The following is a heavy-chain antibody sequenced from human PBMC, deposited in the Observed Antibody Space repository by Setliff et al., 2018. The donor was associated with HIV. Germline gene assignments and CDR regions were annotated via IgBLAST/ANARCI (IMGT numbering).Heavy chain of an antibody. CDR2: FDPEDGET. Sequence: ASVKVSCKISGYTLTELSIHWVRQAPGKGLEWMANFDPEDGETFYAQKFQGRLTMTEDTSTDTTYMELSRLRSDDTAVYYCARDPGYKSTWYGVFDIWGQGTMVTVSS. J-gene: IGHJ3*02. CDR3: ARDPGYKSTWYGVFDI. CDR1: GYTLTELS. V-gene: IGHV1-24*01. D-gene: IGHD6-13*01.